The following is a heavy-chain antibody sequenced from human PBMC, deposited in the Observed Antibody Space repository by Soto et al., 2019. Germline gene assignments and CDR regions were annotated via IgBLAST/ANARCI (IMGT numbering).Heavy chain of an antibody. CDR2: ISYDGSNK. CDR1: GFTFSSYA. CDR3: ARDPASRNYYDSSGYLDY. D-gene: IGHD3-22*01. J-gene: IGHJ4*02. Sequence: GGSLRLSCAASGFTFSSYAMHWVRQAPGKGLEWVAVISYDGSNKYYADSVKGRFTISRDNSKNTLYLQMNSLRAEDTAVYYCARDPASRNYYDSSGYLDYWGQGTLVTVSS. V-gene: IGHV3-30-3*01.